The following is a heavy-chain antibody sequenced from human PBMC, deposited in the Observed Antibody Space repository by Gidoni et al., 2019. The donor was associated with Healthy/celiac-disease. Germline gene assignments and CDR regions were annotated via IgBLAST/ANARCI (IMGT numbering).Heavy chain of an antibody. J-gene: IGHJ5*02. V-gene: IGHV4-34*01. D-gene: IGHD2-2*02. CDR2: INHSGST. CDR1: GGSFSGYY. Sequence: QVQLQQWGAGLLKPSETLSLTCAVYGGSFSGYYWTWIRQPPGKGLEWIGEINHSGSTNYNPSLKSRVTISVDTSKNQFSLKLSSVTAADTAVYYCARGGTYQLLYRHLNWFDPWGQGTLVTVSS. CDR3: ARGGTYQLLYRHLNWFDP.